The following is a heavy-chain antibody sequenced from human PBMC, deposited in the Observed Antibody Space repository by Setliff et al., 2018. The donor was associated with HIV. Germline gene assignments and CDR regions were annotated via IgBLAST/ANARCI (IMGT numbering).Heavy chain of an antibody. CDR2: INAGDDNT. CDR3: ARGSCSGCYLSDY. V-gene: IGHV1-3*01. Sequence: VASVKVSCKAFGYTFSTNAIHWVRQAPGQRLEWMGYINAGDDNTRYSEKFQGRVTITRDTSANTAYMELSSLRSEDPAVYYCARGSCSGCYLSDYWGLGTLVTVSS. D-gene: IGHD6-19*01. CDR1: GYTFSTNA. J-gene: IGHJ4*02.